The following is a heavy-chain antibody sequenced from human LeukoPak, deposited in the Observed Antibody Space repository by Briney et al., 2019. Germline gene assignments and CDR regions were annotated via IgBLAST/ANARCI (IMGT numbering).Heavy chain of an antibody. CDR1: GFTFSAYA. Sequence: GGSLRLSCGASGFTFSAYAMNWVRQAPGKEMEWVSSITGTTGNTYVAESVKGRFTISRDNSRNTLYLQMNSLRAEDTAVYYCAKGTLGSCSGARCYPFDYWGQGALVTVSS. V-gene: IGHV3-23*01. J-gene: IGHJ4*02. CDR3: AKGTLGSCSGARCYPFDY. CDR2: ITGTTGNT. D-gene: IGHD2-15*01.